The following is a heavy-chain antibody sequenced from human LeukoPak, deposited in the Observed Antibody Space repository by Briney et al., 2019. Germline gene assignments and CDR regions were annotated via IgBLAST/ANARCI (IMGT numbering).Heavy chain of an antibody. CDR1: GYSISSGYY. Sequence: ASETLSLTCAVSGYSISSGYYWGWIRQPPGKGLEWIGSIYHSGSTYYNPSLKSRVTISVDTSKIQSSLKLSSVTAADTAVYYCERDPSGYDYNPPFVDYWGQGTLVTVSS. J-gene: IGHJ4*02. V-gene: IGHV4-38-2*02. D-gene: IGHD5-12*01. CDR3: ERDPSGYDYNPPFVDY. CDR2: IYHSGST.